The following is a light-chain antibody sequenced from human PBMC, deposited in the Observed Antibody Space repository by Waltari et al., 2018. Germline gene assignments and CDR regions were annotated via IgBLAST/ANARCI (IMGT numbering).Light chain of an antibody. CDR3: QQYNNWPRT. V-gene: IGKV3-15*01. CDR2: GAS. J-gene: IGKJ1*01. CDR1: QSVSSN. Sequence: EIVMTQSPATLSVSPGERATLSCRASQSVSSNLAWYQQKPGQAPRLLIYGASTRATGIPARFSGSGSGTEFTLTISSIQSEDFAVYYCQQYNNWPRTFGQGTKVGIK.